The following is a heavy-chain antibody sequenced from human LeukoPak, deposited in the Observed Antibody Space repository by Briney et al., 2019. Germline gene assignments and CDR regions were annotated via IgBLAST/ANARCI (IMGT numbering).Heavy chain of an antibody. V-gene: IGHV4-34*01. D-gene: IGHD3-22*01. CDR2: TNHGGST. CDR1: GGSFSSYY. CDR3: ARLIHYDRSGYLDY. J-gene: IGHJ4*02. Sequence: SETLSLTCAVYGGSFSSYYWSWIRQPPGKGLEWIGKTNHGGSTNYNPSLKSRVTISVDMSKNQFSLKLTSVTAADTAVYYCARLIHYDRSGYLDYWGQGSLVTVSS.